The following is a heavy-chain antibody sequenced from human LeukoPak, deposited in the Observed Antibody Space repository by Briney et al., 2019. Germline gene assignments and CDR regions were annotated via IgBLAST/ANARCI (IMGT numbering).Heavy chain of an antibody. J-gene: IGHJ4*02. D-gene: IGHD6-6*01. CDR3: AKVPPGIAARLYYFDY. CDR2: ISGSGGST. V-gene: IGHV3-23*01. Sequence: PGGSLRLSCAASGFTFSSYAMSWVRQAPGKGLEWVSAISGSGGSTYYADSVKGRFTISRDNSKNTLYLQMNSLRAEDTAVYYCAKVPPGIAARLYYFDYWGQGTLVTVSS. CDR1: GFTFSSYA.